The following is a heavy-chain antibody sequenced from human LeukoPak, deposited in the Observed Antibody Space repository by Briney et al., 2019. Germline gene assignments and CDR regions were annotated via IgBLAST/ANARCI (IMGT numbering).Heavy chain of an antibody. D-gene: IGHD3-10*01. CDR3: ARTIGGSDEGPDY. V-gene: IGHV1-2*02. CDR1: GYTFTGYY. Sequence: ASVKVSCKASGYTFTGYYMHWVRQAPGKGLEWMGWINHNSGGTNYAQKFQGRVTMTRDTSISTAYMELSRLRSDDTAVYYCARTIGGSDEGPDYWGQGTLVTVSS. CDR2: INHNSGGT. J-gene: IGHJ4*02.